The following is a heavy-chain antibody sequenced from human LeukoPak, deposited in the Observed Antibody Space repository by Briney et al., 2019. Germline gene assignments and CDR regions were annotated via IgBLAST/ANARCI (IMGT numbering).Heavy chain of an antibody. V-gene: IGHV3-23*01. Sequence: GASLRLSCVASGFTFNNYAMNWVRQAPGKGLEWVSVITSSGSTYYADSVKGRFTTSRDNSKNTLYPQMNSLRAEDTAIYYCAKDLYGDYDFDCWGRGTLVTVSS. CDR3: AKDLYGDYDFDC. CDR1: GFTFNNYA. D-gene: IGHD4-17*01. J-gene: IGHJ4*02. CDR2: ITSSGST.